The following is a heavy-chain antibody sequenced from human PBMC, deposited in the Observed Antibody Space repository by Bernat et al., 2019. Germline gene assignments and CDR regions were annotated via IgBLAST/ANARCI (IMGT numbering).Heavy chain of an antibody. Sequence: QVQLVQSGAEVKKPGSSVKVSCKASGGTFSSYAISWVRQPPGQGLEWMGGIIPIFGIANYAQKFQGRVTITADKSTSTAYMELSSLRSEDTAVYYCARDADSGYDSHYWGQGTLVTVSS. CDR3: ARDADSGYDSHY. J-gene: IGHJ4*02. D-gene: IGHD5-12*01. CDR2: IIPIFGIA. CDR1: GGTFSSYA. V-gene: IGHV1-69*17.